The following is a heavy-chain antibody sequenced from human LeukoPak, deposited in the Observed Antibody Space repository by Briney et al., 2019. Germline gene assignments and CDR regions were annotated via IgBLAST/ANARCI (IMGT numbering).Heavy chain of an antibody. D-gene: IGHD3-22*01. CDR3: ASSDNSGHLLAY. Sequence: SQTLSLTCAISGDSVSSNSAAWNWIRQSPSRGLEWLGRTYYRSKWYNDYAVSVKSRVAINPDTSKNQFSLQLNSVTPEDTAVYYCASSDNSGHLLAYWGQGTLVTVSS. V-gene: IGHV6-1*01. J-gene: IGHJ4*02. CDR2: TYYRSKWYN. CDR1: GDSVSSNSAA.